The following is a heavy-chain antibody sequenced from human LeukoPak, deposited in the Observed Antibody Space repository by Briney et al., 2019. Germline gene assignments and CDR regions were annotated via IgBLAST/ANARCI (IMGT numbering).Heavy chain of an antibody. CDR1: DDSINNNY. CDR3: ARRGLNRQNFDY. CDR2: IHYSGST. Sequence: PSETLSHTCTVSDDSINNNYWSWIRQPPGKELECIGYIHYSGSTNYNPSLKSRVTISIDTSKNQFSLKLNSVTAADTAVYYCARRGLNRQNFDYWGQGTLVTVSS. D-gene: IGHD3-16*01. J-gene: IGHJ4*02. V-gene: IGHV4-59*08.